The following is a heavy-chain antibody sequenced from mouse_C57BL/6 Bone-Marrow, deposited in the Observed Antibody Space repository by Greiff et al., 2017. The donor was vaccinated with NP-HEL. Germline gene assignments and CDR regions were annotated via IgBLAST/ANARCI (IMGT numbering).Heavy chain of an antibody. CDR3: ARQGGLLYYFDY. Sequence: DVMLVESGGGLVQPGGSLKLSCAASGFTFSDYYMYWVRQTPEKRLEWVAYISNGGGSTYYPDTVKGRFTISRDNAKNTLYLQMSRLKSEDTAIYYCARQGGLLYYFDYWGQGTTLTVSS. V-gene: IGHV5-12*01. CDR1: GFTFSDYY. CDR2: ISNGGGST. J-gene: IGHJ2*01.